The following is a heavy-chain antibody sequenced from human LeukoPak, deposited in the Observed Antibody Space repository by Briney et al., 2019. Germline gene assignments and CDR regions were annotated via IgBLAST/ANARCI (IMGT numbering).Heavy chain of an antibody. Sequence: SETLSLTCTVSGGSINNYYWNWIRQPPGKGLEWLGYIYYSGSASYNPSLKSRVTISVDTSKNQFSLKLSSVTAADTAVYYCARGTTSYYYYGMDVWGQGTTVTVSS. D-gene: IGHD4-17*01. CDR1: GGSINNYY. V-gene: IGHV4-59*01. CDR2: IYYSGSA. CDR3: ARGTTSYYYYGMDV. J-gene: IGHJ6*02.